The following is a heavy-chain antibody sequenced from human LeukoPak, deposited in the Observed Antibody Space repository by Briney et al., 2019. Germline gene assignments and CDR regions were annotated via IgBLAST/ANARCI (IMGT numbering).Heavy chain of an antibody. CDR1: GGSISSYY. Sequence: SETLSLTCTVSGGSISSYYWSWIRQPPGKGLEWIGYIYYSGSTNYNPSLKSRVTISVDTPKNQFSLKLSSVTAADTAVYYCARSPRYCSGGSCYFLHYWGQGTLVTVSS. J-gene: IGHJ4*02. CDR3: ARSPRYCSGGSCYFLHY. V-gene: IGHV4-59*08. CDR2: IYYSGST. D-gene: IGHD2-15*01.